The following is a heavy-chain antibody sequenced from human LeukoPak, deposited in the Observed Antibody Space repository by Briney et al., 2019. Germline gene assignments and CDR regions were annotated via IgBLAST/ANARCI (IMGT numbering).Heavy chain of an antibody. Sequence: GASVKVSCKASGYTFTSYYMHWVRQAPGQGLEWMGIVNPSGGSTSYAQKFQGRVTMTRDMSTSTVYMELSSLRSEDTAVYYCAREISSLGAFDIWGQGTMVTVSS. CDR2: VNPSGGST. CDR1: GYTFTSYY. CDR3: AREISSLGAFDI. V-gene: IGHV1-46*01. D-gene: IGHD3-10*01. J-gene: IGHJ3*02.